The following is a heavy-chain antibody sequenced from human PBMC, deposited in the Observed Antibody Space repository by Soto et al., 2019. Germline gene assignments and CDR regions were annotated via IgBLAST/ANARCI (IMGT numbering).Heavy chain of an antibody. CDR2: ISYDGSST. CDR3: AIDPRQFCRSNACRSFDY. V-gene: IGHV3-30*03. CDR1: GFTFNIYG. J-gene: IGHJ4*02. D-gene: IGHD3-9*01. Sequence: QVQLVESGGGVVQPGRSLRLSCVISGFTFNIYGMHWVRQAPGKGLEWVAVISYDGSSTYYADSVKGRFTVSRDNSKNTLDLEMETVRSVDTAVYYCAIDPRQFCRSNACRSFDYWGQGALVTVSS.